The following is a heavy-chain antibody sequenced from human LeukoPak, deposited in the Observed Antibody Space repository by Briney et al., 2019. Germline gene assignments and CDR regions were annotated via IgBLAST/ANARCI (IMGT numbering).Heavy chain of an antibody. V-gene: IGHV3-23*01. J-gene: IGHJ4*02. CDR3: AKWIQLVYFDH. CDR1: GFTFSDYA. CDR2: ISAYGGST. Sequence: GGSLRLSCADSGFTFSDYAVSWVCQAPGKGPEWVSGISAYGGSTYYADTVKGRFTISRDNSKNILYLQMNSLRAEDTAVYYCAKWIQLVYFDHSGEAVLLAVSS. D-gene: IGHD5-18*01.